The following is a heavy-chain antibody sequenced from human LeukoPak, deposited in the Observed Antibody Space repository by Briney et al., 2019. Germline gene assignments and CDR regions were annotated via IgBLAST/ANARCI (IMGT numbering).Heavy chain of an antibody. D-gene: IGHD1-20*01. CDR3: ARGGNNYRY. CDR2: IKQDGSEK. CDR1: GFTFSSYW. J-gene: IGHJ4*02. V-gene: IGHV3-7*01. Sequence: GGSLRLSCAASGFTFSSYWISWVRQSPGKGLEYVANIKQDGSEKYYVDSVKGRFTISRDNAKNALYLQMNSLRAEDTAVYYCARGGNNYRYWGQGTLVTVSS.